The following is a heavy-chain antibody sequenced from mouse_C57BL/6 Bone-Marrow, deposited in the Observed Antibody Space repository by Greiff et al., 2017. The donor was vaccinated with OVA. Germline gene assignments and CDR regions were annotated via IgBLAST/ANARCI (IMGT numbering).Heavy chain of an antibody. J-gene: IGHJ2*01. CDR2: IRNKANGYTT. D-gene: IGHD2-10*01. CDR1: GFTFTDYY. CDR3: ARYIPLPPYYAYSRNYFDY. V-gene: IGHV7-3*01. Sequence: EVQLVESGGGLVQPGGSLSLSCAASGFTFTDYYMSWVRQPPGKALEWLGFIRNKANGYTTEYSASVKGRFTISRDKSQSILYLQMNALRAEASATYYCARYIPLPPYYAYSRNYFDYWGQGTTLTVSS.